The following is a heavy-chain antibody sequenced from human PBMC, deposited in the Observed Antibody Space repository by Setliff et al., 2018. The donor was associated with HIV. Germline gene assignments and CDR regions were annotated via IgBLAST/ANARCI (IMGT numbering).Heavy chain of an antibody. CDR2: IIPIFRTT. Sequence: SVKVSCKASGGTFSNYAISWVRQAPGQGLEWMASIIPIFRTTNYAQKFQGRVTITADKSTTTAYMDLSSLRYEDTAVYYCAAGYSYELLSSYYFDYWGQGTLVSVSS. D-gene: IGHD5-18*01. CDR3: AAGYSYELLSSYYFDY. CDR1: GGTFSNYA. J-gene: IGHJ4*02. V-gene: IGHV1-69*06.